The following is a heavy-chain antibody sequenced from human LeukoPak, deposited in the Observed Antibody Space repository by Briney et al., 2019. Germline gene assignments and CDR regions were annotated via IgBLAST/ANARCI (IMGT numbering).Heavy chain of an antibody. CDR2: INWNGGST. V-gene: IGHV3-20*04. CDR3: ARFNGDYYRIDY. CDR1: GFTFDDYG. D-gene: IGHD4-17*01. Sequence: PGGSLRLSCAASGFTFDDYGMSWVRQAPGKGPEWVSGINWNGGSTGYADSVKGRFTISRDNAKNSLYLQMNSLRAGDTALYYCARFNGDYYRIDYWGQGTLVTVSS. J-gene: IGHJ4*02.